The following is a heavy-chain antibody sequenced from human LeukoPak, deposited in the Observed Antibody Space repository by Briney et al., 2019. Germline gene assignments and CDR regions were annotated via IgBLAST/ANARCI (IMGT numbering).Heavy chain of an antibody. V-gene: IGHV4-4*07. CDR2: IYTSGST. CDR3: ARSLRFLEWLLYNWFDP. CDR1: GGSISSYY. Sequence: SETLSLTCTVSGGSISSYYWSWIRQPAGKGLEWIGRIYTSGSTNYNPSLKSRVTISVDTSKNQFSLKLSSVTAADTAVYYCARSLRFLEWLLYNWFDPWGQGTLVTVSS. D-gene: IGHD3-3*01. J-gene: IGHJ5*02.